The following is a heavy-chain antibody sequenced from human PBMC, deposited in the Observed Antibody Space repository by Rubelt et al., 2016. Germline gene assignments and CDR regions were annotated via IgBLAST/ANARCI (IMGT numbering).Heavy chain of an antibody. CDR3: ARAYYYDSSALTWAFDY. Sequence: QVQLVQSGAEVKKPGASVKVSCKASGYTFTSYAMNWVRQAPGQGLEWMGWINTNTGNPTYAQGFTGRFVFAWDTSVSTAYLQISSLKAEDTAVYYCARAYYYDSSALTWAFDYWGQGTLVTVSS. CDR1: GYTFTSYA. V-gene: IGHV7-4-1*02. J-gene: IGHJ4*02. CDR2: INTNTGNP. D-gene: IGHD3-22*01.